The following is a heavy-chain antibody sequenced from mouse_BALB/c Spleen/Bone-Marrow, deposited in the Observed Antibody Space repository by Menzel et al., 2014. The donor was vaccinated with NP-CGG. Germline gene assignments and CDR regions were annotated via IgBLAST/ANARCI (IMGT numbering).Heavy chain of an antibody. J-gene: IGHJ2*01. D-gene: IGHD2-2*01. CDR1: GFNIKDTY. V-gene: IGHV14-3*02. Sequence: EVKLQESGAELVKPGASVKLSCTASGFNIKDTYMHWVKQRPEQGLEWIGRIDPANGNTKYDPKFQGKASITADTSSNTAYLQLGSLTSEDTAVYYCASYVYGYYFDYWGQGTTLTVSS. CDR2: IDPANGNT. CDR3: ASYVYGYYFDY.